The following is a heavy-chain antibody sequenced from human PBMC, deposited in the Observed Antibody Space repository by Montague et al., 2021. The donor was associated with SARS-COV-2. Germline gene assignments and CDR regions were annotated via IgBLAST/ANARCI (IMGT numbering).Heavy chain of an antibody. CDR2: IYYSGST. Sequence: SETLSLTCTVSGGSISSSSYYWGWIRQPPGKGLEWIGSIYYSGSTYYNPSLKSRVTISVDTSKNQFSLKLSSVTAADTAVYYCARLPGLLLWFGEALDFWGQGTLVTVSS. D-gene: IGHD3-10*01. CDR3: ARLPGLLLWFGEALDF. J-gene: IGHJ4*02. CDR1: GGSISSSSYY. V-gene: IGHV4-39*01.